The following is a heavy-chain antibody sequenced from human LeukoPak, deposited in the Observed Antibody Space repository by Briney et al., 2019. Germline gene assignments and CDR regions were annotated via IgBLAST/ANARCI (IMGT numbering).Heavy chain of an antibody. CDR3: AVGGVYVDHALWFDP. J-gene: IGHJ5*02. Sequence: SETLSLTCDVYGGSLSDHYWSWIRQPPGKGLEWIGEINQSGSTRYSASLKSRVTISVDTSKNQFSLKLSSVTAADTAVYYCAVGGVYVDHALWFDPWGQGTLVTVSS. CDR1: GGSLSDHY. V-gene: IGHV4-34*01. CDR2: INQSGST. D-gene: IGHD3-16*01.